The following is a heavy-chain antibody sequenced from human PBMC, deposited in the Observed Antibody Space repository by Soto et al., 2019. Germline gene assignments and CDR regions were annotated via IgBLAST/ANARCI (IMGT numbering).Heavy chain of an antibody. CDR1: GFTFGDYA. CDR3: TRVWTTPFYYYGMDV. Sequence: GGSLRLSCTASGFTFGDYAMSWFRQAPGKGLEWVGFIRSKAYGGTTEYAASVKGIFTISRDGSKSIAYLQMNSLKTEDTAVYYCTRVWTTPFYYYGMDVWGQGTTVTVSS. J-gene: IGHJ6*02. V-gene: IGHV3-49*01. D-gene: IGHD2-15*01. CDR2: IRSKAYGGTT.